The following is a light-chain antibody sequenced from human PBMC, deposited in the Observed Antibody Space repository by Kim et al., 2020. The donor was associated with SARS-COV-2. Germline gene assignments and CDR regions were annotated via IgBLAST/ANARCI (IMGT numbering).Light chain of an antibody. J-gene: IGLJ1*01. Sequence: QPVLTQSSSASASLGSSVKLTCTLSSGHSSYIIAWHQQQPGKAPRYLMKLEGSGSYNKGSGVPDRFSGSSSGADRYLTISNLQSEDEADYYCETWGSNTHVFGTGTKVTVL. CDR3: ETWGSNTHV. CDR1: SGHSSYI. V-gene: IGLV4-60*03. CDR2: LEGSGSY.